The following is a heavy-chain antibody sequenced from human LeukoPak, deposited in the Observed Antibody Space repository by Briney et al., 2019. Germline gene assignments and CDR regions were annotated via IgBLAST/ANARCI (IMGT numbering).Heavy chain of an antibody. CDR1: GFTFSSYS. J-gene: IGHJ4*02. CDR3: ARDLPATAGGYDY. CDR2: ISSSSSTI. D-gene: IGHD2-2*01. Sequence: TGGSLRLSCAASGFTFSSYSMNWVRQAPGKGREWVSYISSSSSTIYYADSVKGRFTISRDNAKNSLYLQMNSLRAEDTAVYYCARDLPATAGGYDYWGQGTLVTVSS. V-gene: IGHV3-48*01.